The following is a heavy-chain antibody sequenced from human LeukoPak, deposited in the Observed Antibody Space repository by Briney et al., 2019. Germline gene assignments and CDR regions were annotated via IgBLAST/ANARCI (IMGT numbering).Heavy chain of an antibody. J-gene: IGHJ4*02. CDR2: IWSDGTNQ. V-gene: IGHV3-33*01. Sequence: PGGSLRLSCAAAGFTFNHYGMHWVRQAPGKGLEWVAVIWSDGTNQYYADSAKGRFTISRDDSGNTVYLQMNSLRPEDTGVYYCARDAQRGFDYSNSLENWGQGTPVTVST. CDR3: ARDAQRGFDYSNSLEN. CDR1: GFTFNHYG. D-gene: IGHD4-11*01.